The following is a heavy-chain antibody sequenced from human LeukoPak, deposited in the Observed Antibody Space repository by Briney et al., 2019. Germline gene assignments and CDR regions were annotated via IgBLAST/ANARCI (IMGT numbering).Heavy chain of an antibody. J-gene: IGHJ6*02. V-gene: IGHV3-7*01. CDR1: GFTFSSYW. Sequence: PGGSLRLSCAASGFTFSSYWMSWVRQAPGKGLEWVANIKQDGSEKYYADSVKGRFTISRDNSKNTLYLQMNSLRAEDTAVYYCARAGPGDSSGYYFHYYYYGMDVWGQGTTVTVSS. CDR2: IKQDGSEK. D-gene: IGHD3-22*01. CDR3: ARAGPGDSSGYYFHYYYYGMDV.